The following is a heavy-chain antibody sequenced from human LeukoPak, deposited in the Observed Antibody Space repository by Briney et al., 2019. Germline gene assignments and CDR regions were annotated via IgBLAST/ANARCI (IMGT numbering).Heavy chain of an antibody. Sequence: GRSLRLSCAASGFTFSSYGMHWVRQATGKGLEWVAVIWYDGSNKYYADSVKGRFTISRDNSQNTLYLQMNSLRVEDTAVYYCAKDTGLVGATRYYFDYWGQGTLVTVSS. CDR3: AKDTGLVGATRYYFDY. J-gene: IGHJ4*02. V-gene: IGHV3-33*06. CDR1: GFTFSSYG. D-gene: IGHD1-26*01. CDR2: IWYDGSNK.